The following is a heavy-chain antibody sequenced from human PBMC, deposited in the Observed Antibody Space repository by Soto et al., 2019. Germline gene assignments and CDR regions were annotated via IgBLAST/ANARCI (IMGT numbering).Heavy chain of an antibody. V-gene: IGHV4-30-4*08. Sequence: SETLSLTCPVSDGSISSYYWSWIRHHPGKGLEWIGYIYYSGSTYYNPSLKSRVTISVDTSKNQFSLKLSSVTAADTAVYYCARDRRRGVISDGMDVWGQGTTVTVSS. J-gene: IGHJ6*02. CDR2: IYYSGST. CDR1: DGSISSYY. D-gene: IGHD3-10*01. CDR3: ARDRRRGVISDGMDV.